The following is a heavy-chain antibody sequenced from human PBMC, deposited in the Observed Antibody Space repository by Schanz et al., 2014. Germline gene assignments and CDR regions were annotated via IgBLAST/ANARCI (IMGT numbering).Heavy chain of an antibody. J-gene: IGHJ4*02. CDR3: TADLWFGAVWGVW. CDR1: GFTFSSYA. CDR2: ISASGGTI. D-gene: IGHD3-10*01. Sequence: EVKMVESGGGLVKPGGSLRLSCAASGFTFSSYAMSWVRQAPGKGLEWVSAISASGGTIYYADSVKGRFTISRDNSKNSLYLQMNSLQTEDTAVYYCTADLWFGAVWGVWWGQGTLVTVSS. V-gene: IGHV3-23*04.